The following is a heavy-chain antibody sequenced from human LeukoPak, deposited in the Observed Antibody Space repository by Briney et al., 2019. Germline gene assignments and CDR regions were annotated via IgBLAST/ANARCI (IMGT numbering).Heavy chain of an antibody. CDR2: IGGSGGST. Sequence: GSLRLSRAASGFTFSSYAMSWVRQAPGKGLEWVSSIGGSGGSTYHADSVKGRFTVSRDNSKNTLYLQMNSLRAEDTAVYYCAKGPNWAYWGQGTLVTVSS. J-gene: IGHJ4*02. V-gene: IGHV3-23*01. CDR1: GFTFSSYA. D-gene: IGHD7-27*01. CDR3: AKGPNWAY.